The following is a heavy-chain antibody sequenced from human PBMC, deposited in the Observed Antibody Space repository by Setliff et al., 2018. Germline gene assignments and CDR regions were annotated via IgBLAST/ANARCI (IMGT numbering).Heavy chain of an antibody. CDR2: INHSGST. CDR1: GGSFSGYY. V-gene: IGHV4-34*01. Sequence: TSETLSLTCAVYGGSFSGYYWSWIRQPPGKGLEWIGEINHSGSTNYNPSLKSRVTISVDTSKNQFSLKLSSVTAADTAVYYCARGRSNFWGYYFDYWGQGTLVTV. D-gene: IGHD3-3*01. J-gene: IGHJ4*02. CDR3: ARGRSNFWGYYFDY.